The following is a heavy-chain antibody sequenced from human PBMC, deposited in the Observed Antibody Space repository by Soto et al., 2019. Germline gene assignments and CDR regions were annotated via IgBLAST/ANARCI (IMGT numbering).Heavy chain of an antibody. Sequence: QVHLVQSGADMKTPGASVKVSCKASGFIFNGYYMHWVRQAPGQGLEWMGWISVYNGNIDYAQKFEGRVTMTIDTSTSTAYMELKSLTSDDTAVYYCARTYGSGDYFLPFEYWGQGTPVSVSS. CDR1: GFIFNGYY. CDR2: ISVYNGNI. J-gene: IGHJ4*02. D-gene: IGHD3-10*01. V-gene: IGHV1-18*04. CDR3: ARTYGSGDYFLPFEY.